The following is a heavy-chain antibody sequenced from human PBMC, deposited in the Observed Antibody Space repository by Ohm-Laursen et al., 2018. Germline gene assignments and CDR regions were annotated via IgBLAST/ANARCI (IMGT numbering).Heavy chain of an antibody. D-gene: IGHD3-10*01. J-gene: IGHJ4*02. CDR3: AKRLGSDNYPYFEY. CDR1: GFTFNGYA. V-gene: IGHV3-9*01. Sequence: SLRLSCTASGFTFNGYAMHWVRQAPGKGPEWVSGISRNSGTIIYADSVKGRFTIPRDNARNSLYLEMNSLRVEDTAFYYCAKRLGSDNYPYFEYWGQGTLVTVSS. CDR2: ISRNSGTI.